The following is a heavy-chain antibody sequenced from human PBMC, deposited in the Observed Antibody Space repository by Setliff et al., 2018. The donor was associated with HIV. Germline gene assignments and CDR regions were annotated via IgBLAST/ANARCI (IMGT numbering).Heavy chain of an antibody. CDR3: ARHSYYASGSYLYYDGMDV. D-gene: IGHD3-10*01. V-gene: IGHV4-59*08. CDR2: IYWTGKT. Sequence: SETLSLTCTVSDSAMDSYYWSWVRQSPGRGLEYIGYIYWTGKTDYNPSLKSRVTISLDTSKNQFSLKLSSVTAADTAVYYCARHSYYASGSYLYYDGMDVWGQGTTVTVSS. CDR1: DSAMDSYY. J-gene: IGHJ6*02.